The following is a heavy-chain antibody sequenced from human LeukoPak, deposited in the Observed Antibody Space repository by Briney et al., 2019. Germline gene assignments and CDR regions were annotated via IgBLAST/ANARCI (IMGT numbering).Heavy chain of an antibody. CDR2: IYTSGST. V-gene: IGHV4-4*09. Sequence: PLEKRLEWIGYIYTSGSTNYNPSLKSRVTISVDTSKNQFSLKLSSVTAADTAVYYCARLGSSWYFWFDPWGQGTLVTVSS. D-gene: IGHD6-13*01. CDR3: ARLGSSWYFWFDP. J-gene: IGHJ5*02.